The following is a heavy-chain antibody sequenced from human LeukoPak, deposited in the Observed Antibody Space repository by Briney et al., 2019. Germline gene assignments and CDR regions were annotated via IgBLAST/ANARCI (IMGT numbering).Heavy chain of an antibody. CDR1: GGTFISYA. CDR2: IIPIFGTA. V-gene: IGHV1-69*13. Sequence: ASVKVSCKASGGTFISYAISWVRQAPGQGLEWMGGIIPIFGTANYAQKFQGRVTITADESTSTAYMELSSLRSEDTAVYYCAHYYYDSSGYYFLYYGMDVWGQGTTVTVSS. D-gene: IGHD3-22*01. CDR3: AHYYYDSSGYYFLYYGMDV. J-gene: IGHJ6*02.